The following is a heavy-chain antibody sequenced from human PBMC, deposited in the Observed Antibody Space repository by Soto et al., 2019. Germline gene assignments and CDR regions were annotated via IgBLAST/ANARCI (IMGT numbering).Heavy chain of an antibody. Sequence: SETLSLTCTVSGGSISSGGYYWSWIRQHPGKGLEWIGYIYYSGSTYYNPSLKSRVTISVDTSKNQFSLKLSSVTAADTAVYYCATGPRGAGHWFDPWGQGTLVTVSS. J-gene: IGHJ5*02. CDR1: GGSISSGGYY. CDR3: ATGPRGAGHWFDP. V-gene: IGHV4-31*03. CDR2: IYYSGST.